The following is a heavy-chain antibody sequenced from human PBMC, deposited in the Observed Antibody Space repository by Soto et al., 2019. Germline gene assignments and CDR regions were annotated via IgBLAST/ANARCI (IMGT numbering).Heavy chain of an antibody. D-gene: IGHD2-2*01. CDR2: IIPIFGTA. CDR1: GGTFSSYA. J-gene: IGHJ5*02. Sequence: QVQLVQSGAEVKKPGSSVKVSCKASGGTFSSYAISWVRQAPGQGLEWMGGIIPIFGTANYAQKIQGRVTITADESTSTAYMELSSLRSEDTAVYYCARQNQLLPDPENNWFDPWGQGTLVTVSS. CDR3: ARQNQLLPDPENNWFDP. V-gene: IGHV1-69*01.